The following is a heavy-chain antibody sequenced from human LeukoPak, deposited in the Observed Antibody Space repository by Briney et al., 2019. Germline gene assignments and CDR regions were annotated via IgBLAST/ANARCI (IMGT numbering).Heavy chain of an antibody. V-gene: IGHV3-11*04. CDR3: AKDDGGYGYFDY. CDR1: GFTFSDYY. J-gene: IGHJ4*02. Sequence: GGSLRLSCAASGFTFSDYYTSWIRQAPGKGLEWVSYISSSSSTIYYADSVKGRFTISRDNAKNSLYLQMNSLRAEDTAVYYCAKDDGGYGYFDYWGQGTLVTVSS. D-gene: IGHD5-12*01. CDR2: ISSSSSTI.